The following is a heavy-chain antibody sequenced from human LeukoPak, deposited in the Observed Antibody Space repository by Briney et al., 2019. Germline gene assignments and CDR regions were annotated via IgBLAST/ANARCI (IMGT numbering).Heavy chain of an antibody. CDR2: MWYDGSNK. D-gene: IGHD6-13*01. Sequence: GGSLRLSCAASGFTFSSYGMHWVRQAPGKGLEWVAVMWYDGSNKYYADSVKGRFTISRDNSKNTLYLQMNSLRAEDTAVYYCARGIAAAGLDYWGQGTLVTVSS. CDR3: ARGIAAAGLDY. V-gene: IGHV3-33*01. J-gene: IGHJ4*02. CDR1: GFTFSSYG.